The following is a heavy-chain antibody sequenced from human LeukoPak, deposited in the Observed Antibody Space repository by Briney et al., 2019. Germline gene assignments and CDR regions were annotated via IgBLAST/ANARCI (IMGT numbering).Heavy chain of an antibody. CDR2: INPNSGGT. Sequence: GASVKVSCKASGYTFTGYYMHWVRQAPGQGLEWMGWINPNSGGTNYAQKFQGRVTMTRDTSISTAYMELSRLRSDDTAVYYCARDRSWAIFGVVIMYYFDYCGQGTLVTVSS. CDR3: ARDRSWAIFGVVIMYYFDY. J-gene: IGHJ4*02. CDR1: GYTFTGYY. D-gene: IGHD3-3*01. V-gene: IGHV1-2*02.